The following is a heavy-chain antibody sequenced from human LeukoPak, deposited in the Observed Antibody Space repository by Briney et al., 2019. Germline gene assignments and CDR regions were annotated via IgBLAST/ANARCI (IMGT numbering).Heavy chain of an antibody. Sequence: ASVKVSCKASGYTFTGYYMHWVRQAPGQGLEWMGWINPNSGGTNYAQKFQGRVTMTRDTSISTAYMELSSLRSEDTAVYYCARGIRIAAAPRRSRAYYFDYWGQGTLVTVSS. CDR1: GYTFTGYY. D-gene: IGHD6-13*01. J-gene: IGHJ4*02. CDR2: INPNSGGT. CDR3: ARGIRIAAAPRRSRAYYFDY. V-gene: IGHV1-2*02.